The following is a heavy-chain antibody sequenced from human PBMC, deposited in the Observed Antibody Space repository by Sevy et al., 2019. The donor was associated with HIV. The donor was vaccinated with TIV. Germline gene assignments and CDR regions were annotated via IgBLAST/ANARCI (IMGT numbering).Heavy chain of an antibody. Sequence: GGSLRLSCAASGLIFSTYSMHWVRQAPGKGLEWVAAISYDGNNKYYADSVKGRFTISRDNPKNTLFLQVNSLRPEDTAVYYCARAYSSWFGTVHYWGQGTLVTVSS. D-gene: IGHD6-13*01. CDR1: GLIFSTYS. J-gene: IGHJ4*02. CDR2: ISYDGNNK. V-gene: IGHV3-30-3*01. CDR3: ARAYSSWFGTVHY.